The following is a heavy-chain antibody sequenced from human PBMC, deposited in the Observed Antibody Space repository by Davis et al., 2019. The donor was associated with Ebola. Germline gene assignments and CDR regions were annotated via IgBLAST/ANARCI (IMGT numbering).Heavy chain of an antibody. Sequence: GGSLRLSCTTPGFTFGDYAMTWVRQAPGKGLEWVGFIRSKRYDGTTQYAASVKGRFTISRDDSKSIAYLQINSLKTEDTAVYYCTRVKVNSDYYYGAMAYWGQGTLLTVSS. CDR2: IRSKRYDGTT. V-gene: IGHV3-49*04. CDR1: GFTFGDYA. J-gene: IGHJ4*02. D-gene: IGHD3-22*01. CDR3: TRVKVNSDYYYGAMAY.